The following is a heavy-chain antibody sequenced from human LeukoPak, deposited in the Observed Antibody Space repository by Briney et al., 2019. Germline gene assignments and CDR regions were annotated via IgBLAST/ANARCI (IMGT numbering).Heavy chain of an antibody. Sequence: APVKVSCKASGYTFTSYGISWVRQAPGQRLEWMGWINAGNGNTKYSQEFQGRVTITRDTSASTAYMELSSLRSEDMAVYYCARGSPTHFYGSGTFYKSRGQLNTWGQGTMVTVSS. CDR2: INAGNGNT. J-gene: IGHJ3*02. CDR1: GYTFTSYG. D-gene: IGHD3-10*01. CDR3: ARGSPTHFYGSGTFYKSRGQLNT. V-gene: IGHV1-3*03.